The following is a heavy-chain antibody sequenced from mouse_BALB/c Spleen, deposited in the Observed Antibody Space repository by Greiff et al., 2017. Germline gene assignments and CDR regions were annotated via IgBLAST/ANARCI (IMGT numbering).Heavy chain of an antibody. V-gene: IGHV5-12-1*01. CDR3: ARGIYDAY. Sequence: EVQLVESGGGLVKPGGSLKLSCAASGFAFSSYDMSWVRQTPEKRLEWVAYISSGGGSTYYPDTVKGRFTISRDNAKNTLYLQMSSLKSEDTAMYYCARGIYDAYWGQGTLVTVSA. CDR2: ISSGGGST. D-gene: IGHD2-3*01. J-gene: IGHJ3*01. CDR1: GFAFSSYD.